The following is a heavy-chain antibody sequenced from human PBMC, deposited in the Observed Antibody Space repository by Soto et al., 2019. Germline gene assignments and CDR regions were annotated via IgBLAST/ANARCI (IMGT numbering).Heavy chain of an antibody. D-gene: IGHD3-10*01. V-gene: IGHV4-34*01. J-gene: IGHJ4*02. CDR1: GGSFSGYY. CDR2: INHSGST. CDR3: STGLYYGSGSVFDV. Sequence: PSETLSLTCAVYGGSFSGYYWSWIRQPPGKGLEWIGEINHSGSTNYNPSLKSRVTISVDTSKNQFSLKLSSVTAADTAVYYWSTGLYYGSGSVFDVWGQGSLVTVSS.